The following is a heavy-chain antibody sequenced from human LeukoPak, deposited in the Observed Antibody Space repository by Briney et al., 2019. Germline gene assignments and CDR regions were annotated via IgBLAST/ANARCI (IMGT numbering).Heavy chain of an antibody. CDR2: INPSDGST. CDR1: GYTFTSYY. V-gene: IGHV1-46*01. D-gene: IGHD6-13*01. Sequence: ASVKVSCKASGYTFTSYYMHWVRQAPGQGPEWMGVINPSDGSTSYAQKFQGRVAMTRDTSTSTVFIELSSQTSEDAAVYYCARGRAGFSGSWYVYWGQGTLVTVSS. CDR3: ARGRAGFSGSWYVY. J-gene: IGHJ4*02.